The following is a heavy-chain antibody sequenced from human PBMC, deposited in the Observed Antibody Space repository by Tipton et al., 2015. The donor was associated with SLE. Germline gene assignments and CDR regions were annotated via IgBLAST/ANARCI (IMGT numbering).Heavy chain of an antibody. Sequence: TLSLTCTVSGDSVKSRYWIWVRQPAGRGLEWLAYRFHDGNINYNPSLKTRLTMSVDTSRDQFSLTLNSVTAADTGIYYCARHFSGSYSFDYWGQGKLATVSS. CDR3: ARHFSGSYSFDY. CDR1: GDSVKSRY. V-gene: IGHV4-59*02. D-gene: IGHD1-26*01. J-gene: IGHJ4*02. CDR2: RFHDGNI.